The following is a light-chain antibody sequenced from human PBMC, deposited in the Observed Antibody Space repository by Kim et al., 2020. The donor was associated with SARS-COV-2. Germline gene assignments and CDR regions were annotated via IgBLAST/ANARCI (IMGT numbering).Light chain of an antibody. CDR3: QQYKSYPYT. J-gene: IGKJ2*01. CDR2: EAS. V-gene: IGKV1-5*03. CDR1: QNINTW. Sequence: SASVGDRVTIACRASQNINTWVAWYQQKPGKAPKILIYEASSLKSGVPSRFSGSGSATEFTLTITSLQPDDFATYYCQQYKSYPYTFGQGTKLEI.